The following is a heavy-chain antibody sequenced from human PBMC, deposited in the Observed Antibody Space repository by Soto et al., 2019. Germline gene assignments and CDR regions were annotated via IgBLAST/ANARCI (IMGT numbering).Heavy chain of an antibody. D-gene: IGHD3-3*01. CDR3: ATDTPFGVVIKSYYGMDV. V-gene: IGHV1-24*01. J-gene: IGHJ6*02. Sequence: ASVKVSCKVSGYTLTELSMHWVRQAPGKGLEWMGGFDPEDGETIYAQKFQGRVTMTEDTSTDTAYMELSSLRSEDTAVYYCATDTPFGVVIKSYYGMDVWGQGNTVTVSS. CDR2: FDPEDGET. CDR1: GYTLTELS.